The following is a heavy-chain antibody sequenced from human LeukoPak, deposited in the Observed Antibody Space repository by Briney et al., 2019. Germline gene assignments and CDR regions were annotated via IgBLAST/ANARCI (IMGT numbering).Heavy chain of an antibody. Sequence: GGSLRLSCTASGFTFGDYAMGWVRQAPGKGLVWVSRINTDGSSTSYADFVKGRFTISRDNSKNTLYLQMGSLRAEDMAVYYCARSSLSEGANWFDPWGQGTLVAVSS. D-gene: IGHD1-26*01. J-gene: IGHJ5*02. V-gene: IGHV3-74*01. CDR2: INTDGSST. CDR3: ARSSLSEGANWFDP. CDR1: GFTFGDYA.